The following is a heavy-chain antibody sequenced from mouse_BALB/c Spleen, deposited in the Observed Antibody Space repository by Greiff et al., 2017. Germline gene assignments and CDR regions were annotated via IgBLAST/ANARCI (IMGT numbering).Heavy chain of an antibody. Sequence: EVHLVESGGGLVQPGGSLRLSCATSGFTFTDYYMSWVRQPPGKALEWLGFIRNKANGYTTEYSASVKGRFTISRDNSQSILYLQMNTLRAEDSATYYCARDPNWSYAMDYWGQGTSVTVSS. CDR3: ARDPNWSYAMDY. J-gene: IGHJ4*01. D-gene: IGHD4-1*02. CDR1: GFTFTDYY. CDR2: IRNKANGYTT. V-gene: IGHV7-3*02.